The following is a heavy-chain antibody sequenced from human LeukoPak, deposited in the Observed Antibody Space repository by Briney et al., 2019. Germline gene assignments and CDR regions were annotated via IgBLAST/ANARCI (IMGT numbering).Heavy chain of an antibody. V-gene: IGHV4-4*07. CDR2: IYTSGST. Sequence: PSETLSLTCTVSGGSISSYYWSWIRQPAGKGLEWIGRIYTSGSTNYDPSLKSRVTMSVDTSKNQFSLKLSSVTAADRAVYYCARHVGDYGVEGAFDIWGQGTMVTVSS. CDR3: ARHVGDYGVEGAFDI. D-gene: IGHD4-17*01. J-gene: IGHJ3*02. CDR1: GGSISSYY.